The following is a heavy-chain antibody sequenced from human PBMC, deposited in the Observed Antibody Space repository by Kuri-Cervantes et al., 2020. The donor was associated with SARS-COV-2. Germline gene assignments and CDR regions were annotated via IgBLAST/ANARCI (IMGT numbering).Heavy chain of an antibody. V-gene: IGHV3-23*03. D-gene: IGHD3-16*01. CDR3: VRDAFGARYGMDV. J-gene: IGHJ6*02. CDR2: IYSGGSST. Sequence: GGSLRLSCAASGFTFSSYAMSWVRQAPGKGLEWVSVIYSGGSSTYYADSVKGRFTISRDNSKNTLYLQMNSLRAEDTAVYYCVRDAFGARYGMDVWGQGTTVTVSS. CDR1: GFTFSSYA.